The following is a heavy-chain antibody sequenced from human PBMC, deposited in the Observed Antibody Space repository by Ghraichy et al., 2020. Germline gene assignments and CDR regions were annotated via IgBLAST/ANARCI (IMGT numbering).Heavy chain of an antibody. J-gene: IGHJ6*03. Sequence: GESLRLSCAASGFSVNNNYMNWVRQAPGKGLEWVSVIYSGGSTYYADSVKGRFTISRDNSKNTLYLQMNNLRAEDTAMYYCAKGGYNWNTRDPSYYMDVWGKGTTVTVSS. CDR2: IYSGGST. V-gene: IGHV3-66*01. CDR1: GFSVNNNY. D-gene: IGHD1-1*01. CDR3: AKGGYNWNTRDPSYYMDV.